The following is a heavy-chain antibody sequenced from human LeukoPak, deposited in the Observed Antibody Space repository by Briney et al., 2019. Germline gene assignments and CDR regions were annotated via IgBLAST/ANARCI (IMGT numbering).Heavy chain of an antibody. CDR1: GGSISSYY. V-gene: IGHV4-59*01. CDR2: IYYSGST. J-gene: IGHJ5*02. D-gene: IGHD5-12*01. CDR3: ARLPSRGRFDP. Sequence: PSETLSLTCTVSGGSISSYYWSWIRQPPGKGLEWIGYIYYSGSTNYNPPLKSRVTISVDTSKNQFSLKLSSVTAADTAVYYCARLPSRGRFDPWGQGTLVTVSS.